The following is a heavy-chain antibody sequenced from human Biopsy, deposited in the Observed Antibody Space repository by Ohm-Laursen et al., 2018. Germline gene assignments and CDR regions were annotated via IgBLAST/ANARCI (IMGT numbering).Heavy chain of an antibody. D-gene: IGHD1-26*01. CDR3: ARGPHSGSHSCFDY. V-gene: IGHV1-69*13. CDR2: IIPMFGTA. CDR1: GGTFINYA. J-gene: IGHJ4*02. Sequence: SVNVSCKASGGTFINYAISWVRQAPGQGLEWMGGIIPMFGTANYAQMFQGRVTISADESTSTSYMKLSSLTTEDTAIYYCARGPHSGSHSCFDYWGRGTLVTVSS.